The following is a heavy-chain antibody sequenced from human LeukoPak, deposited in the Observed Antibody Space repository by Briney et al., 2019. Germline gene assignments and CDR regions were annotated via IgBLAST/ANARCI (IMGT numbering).Heavy chain of an antibody. Sequence: GGSLRLSCAASGFTFSSYAMSWVRQAPGKGLEWVSAISGSGGSTYYADSVKGRFTISRDNSKNTLYLQMNSLRAEDTAVYYCAKPAQYYYDSSAVGGVFDYWGQGTLATVSS. J-gene: IGHJ4*02. D-gene: IGHD3-22*01. V-gene: IGHV3-23*01. CDR3: AKPAQYYYDSSAVGGVFDY. CDR1: GFTFSSYA. CDR2: ISGSGGST.